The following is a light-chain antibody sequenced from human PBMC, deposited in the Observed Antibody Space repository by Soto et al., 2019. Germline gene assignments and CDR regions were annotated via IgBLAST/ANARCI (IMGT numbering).Light chain of an antibody. CDR1: QTISSW. J-gene: IGKJ1*01. Sequence: DIQMTQSPSTLSGSVGDRVTITCRASQTISSWLAWYQQKPGKAPKLLIYKASTLKSGVPSRFSGSGSGTDFTLTISGLEPEDFAVYYCQHFGNSLWTFGQGAKADIK. V-gene: IGKV1-5*03. CDR2: KAS. CDR3: QHFGNSLWT.